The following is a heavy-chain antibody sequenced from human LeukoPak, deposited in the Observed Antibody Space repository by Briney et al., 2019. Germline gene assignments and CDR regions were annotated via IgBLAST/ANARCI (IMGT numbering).Heavy chain of an antibody. CDR1: GGSIRTNSYY. CDR2: VYYSGST. V-gene: IGHV4-39*01. D-gene: IGHD1-26*01. CDR3: ARPSGNYHGSYFDY. J-gene: IGHJ4*02. Sequence: SETLSLTCTVSGGSIRTNSYYWAWIRQPPGKGPEWIGSVYYSGSTYSNPTLKSRVTMSVDASKNQFSLKLSSVTAADTAVYYCARPSGNYHGSYFDYWGQGTLVTVSS.